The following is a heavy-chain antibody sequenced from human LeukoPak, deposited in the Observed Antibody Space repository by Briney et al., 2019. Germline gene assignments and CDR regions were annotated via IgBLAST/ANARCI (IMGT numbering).Heavy chain of an antibody. CDR2: IIPILGIA. CDR3: ARGYCSGGSCPSDY. J-gene: IGHJ4*02. Sequence: SVKVSCKASGGTFSSYAISWVRQAPGQGLEWMGRIIPILGIANYAQKFQGRVTITADKSTSTAYMELSSLRSEDTAVYYCARGYCSGGSCPSDYWGQGTLVTVSS. CDR1: GGTFSSYA. V-gene: IGHV1-69*04. D-gene: IGHD2-15*01.